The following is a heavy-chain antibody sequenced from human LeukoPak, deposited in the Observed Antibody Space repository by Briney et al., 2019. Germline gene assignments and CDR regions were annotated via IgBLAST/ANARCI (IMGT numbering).Heavy chain of an antibody. Sequence: GGSLRLSCAASGFTFSSYEMNWVRQAPGKGLEWVSYISSSGSTIYYADSVKGRFTISRDNAKNSLYLQMNSLRAEDTAVYYCARGRFRGATEKGFDYWGQGTLVTVSS. CDR1: GFTFSSYE. D-gene: IGHD1-26*01. CDR3: ARGRFRGATEKGFDY. CDR2: ISSSGSTI. J-gene: IGHJ4*02. V-gene: IGHV3-48*03.